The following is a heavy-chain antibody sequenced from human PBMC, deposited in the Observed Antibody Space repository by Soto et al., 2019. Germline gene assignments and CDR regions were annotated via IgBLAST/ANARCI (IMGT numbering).Heavy chain of an antibody. V-gene: IGHV3-23*01. D-gene: IGHD1-26*01. CDR1: GFTFSSYS. CDR3: AKRRAADGNFDY. J-gene: IGHJ4*02. CDR2: VSIGGST. Sequence: PGGSLRLSCAASGFTFSSYSMGWVRQGPGKGLEWVAVVSIGGSTHYADSVRGRFTISRDNSKNSLSLQMNSLTAEDAAVYFCAKRRAADGNFDYWGQGALVTVSS.